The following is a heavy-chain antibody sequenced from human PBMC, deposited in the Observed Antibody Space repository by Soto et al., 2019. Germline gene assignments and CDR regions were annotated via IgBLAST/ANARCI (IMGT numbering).Heavy chain of an antibody. J-gene: IGHJ4*02. V-gene: IGHV3-74*01. Sequence: VGSLRLSCAASGFTFSSYAMSWVRQAPGKGLVWVSRINSDGSSTSYADSVKGRFTISRDNAKNTLYLQMNSLRAEDTAVYYCTSSLLTPFDYWGQGTLVTVSS. D-gene: IGHD7-27*01. CDR1: GFTFSSYA. CDR2: INSDGSST. CDR3: TSSLLTPFDY.